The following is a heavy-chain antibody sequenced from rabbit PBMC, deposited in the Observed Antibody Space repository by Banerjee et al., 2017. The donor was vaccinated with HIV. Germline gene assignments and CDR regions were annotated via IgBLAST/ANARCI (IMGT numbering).Heavy chain of an antibody. D-gene: IGHD4-2*01. CDR2: INTISGDT. J-gene: IGHJ4*01. Sequence: QEQLEESGGGLVKPEGSLALTCKASGFSLSNNYVMCWVRQAPGKGLEWIACINTISGDTVCATWAKGRFTISKASWTTVTLQMTSLTAADTATYFCARDAGYAGSNLWGPGTLVTVS. CDR3: ARDAGYAGSNL. CDR1: GFSLSNNYV. V-gene: IGHV1S45*01.